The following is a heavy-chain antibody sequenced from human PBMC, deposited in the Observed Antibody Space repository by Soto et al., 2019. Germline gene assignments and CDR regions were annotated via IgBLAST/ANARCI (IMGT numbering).Heavy chain of an antibody. D-gene: IGHD5-12*01. CDR2: IIPIFGTA. CDR1: GGTFSSYA. Sequence: GASVKVSCKASGGTFSSYAISWVRQAPGQGLEWMGGIIPIFGTANYAQKFQGRVTITADESTSTAYMELSSLRSEDTAVYYCATTSAGTDGYSDYWGQGTLVTVSS. J-gene: IGHJ4*02. CDR3: ATTSAGTDGYSDY. V-gene: IGHV1-69*13.